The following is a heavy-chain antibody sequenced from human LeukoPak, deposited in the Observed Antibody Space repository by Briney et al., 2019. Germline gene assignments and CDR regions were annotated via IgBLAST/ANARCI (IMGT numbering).Heavy chain of an antibody. Sequence: SETLSLTCTVSGASITSYYWSWIRQPPGKGLEWTGYIYYSGSTNYNPSLKNRVTISADTSKDQISLRLSSVTAADTAVYYCARHDYSNYPPSTWFDPWGRGTLVTVSS. CDR2: IYYSGST. CDR3: ARHDYSNYPPSTWFDP. J-gene: IGHJ5*02. CDR1: GASITSYY. D-gene: IGHD4-11*01. V-gene: IGHV4-59*08.